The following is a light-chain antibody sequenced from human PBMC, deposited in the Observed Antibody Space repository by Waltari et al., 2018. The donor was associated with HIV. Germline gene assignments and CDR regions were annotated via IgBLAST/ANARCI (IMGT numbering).Light chain of an antibody. J-gene: IGLJ2*01. CDR1: SSDVGAYNY. CDR3: ASHAGSKDV. CDR2: DVT. Sequence: QSALTQPPSASGSPGQSVTISCTGTSSDVGAYNYVSWFQQHPGKAPKLMIYDVTKRPSGVPDRSSGSKSGKPASLTVSGLQAEDEADYYCASHAGSKDVFGGGTRLTVL. V-gene: IGLV2-8*01.